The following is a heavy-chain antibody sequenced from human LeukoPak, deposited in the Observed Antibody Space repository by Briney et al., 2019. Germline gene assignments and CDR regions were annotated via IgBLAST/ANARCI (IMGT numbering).Heavy chain of an antibody. V-gene: IGHV4-39*01. J-gene: IGHJ6*03. CDR3: ASPSRKYSGYDHDFYYYYLDV. CDR1: ADYISRSTYY. D-gene: IGHD5-12*01. Sequence: SETLSLTCTVSADYISRSTYYWGWIRQPPGKGLEWIGSIYYSGSTFYNPSLKSRVTISVDTSKNQFSLTLNSVTAADTAVYYCASPSRKYSGYDHDFYYYYLDVWGKGTTVTISS. CDR2: IYYSGST.